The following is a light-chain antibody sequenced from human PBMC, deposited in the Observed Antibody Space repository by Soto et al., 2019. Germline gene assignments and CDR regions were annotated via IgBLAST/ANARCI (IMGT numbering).Light chain of an antibody. V-gene: IGLV1-40*01. J-gene: IGLJ3*02. Sequence: QSVLTQPPSVSGAPGQRVTISCSGSSSNIGAGYDVHWYQQVPGTAPKLLIYANTNRPSGVPDRFSGSKSGTSASLAITGLQAEDEADYYCQSSDSSLSGSVFGGGTKVTVL. CDR1: SSNIGAGYD. CDR2: ANT. CDR3: QSSDSSLSGSV.